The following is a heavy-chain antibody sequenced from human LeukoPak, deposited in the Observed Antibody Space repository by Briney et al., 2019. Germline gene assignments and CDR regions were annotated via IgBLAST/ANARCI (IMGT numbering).Heavy chain of an antibody. CDR1: GYTFTSYY. V-gene: IGHV1-46*01. D-gene: IGHD3-22*01. CDR3: ARYYYDSSGENYYYYYGMDV. Sequence: ASVKVSCKASGYTFTSYYMHWVRQAPGQGLEWMGIINPSGGSTSYAQKFQGRVTMTTDTSTSTAYMELRSLRSDDTAVYYCARYYYDSSGENYYYYYGMDVGGQGTTVTVSS. CDR2: INPSGGST. J-gene: IGHJ6*02.